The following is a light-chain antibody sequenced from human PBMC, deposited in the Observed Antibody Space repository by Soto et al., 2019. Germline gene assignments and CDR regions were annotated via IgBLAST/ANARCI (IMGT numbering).Light chain of an antibody. CDR1: ALPKQY. V-gene: IGLV3-25*03. Sequence: SYELTQPPSVSVSPGQTARITGSGDALPKQYAYWYQQKPGQAPVLVIYKDSERPSGIPERFSGSSSGTTVTLTISGVQAEDEADYYCQSADSSRTYPLVFGGGTKLTVL. CDR2: KDS. CDR3: QSADSSRTYPLV. J-gene: IGLJ3*02.